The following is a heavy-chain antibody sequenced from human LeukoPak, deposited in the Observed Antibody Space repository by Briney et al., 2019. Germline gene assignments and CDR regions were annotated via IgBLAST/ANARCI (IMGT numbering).Heavy chain of an antibody. Sequence: QPSETLSLTCAVYGGSFSGYYWSWIRQPPGKGLEWIGEINHSGSTNYNPSLKSRVTISVDTSKNQFSLKLSSVTAADTAVYYCARGPYGKLDYWGQGTLVTVSS. CDR2: INHSGST. CDR1: GGSFSGYY. D-gene: IGHD4-17*01. J-gene: IGHJ4*02. CDR3: ARGPYGKLDY. V-gene: IGHV4-34*01.